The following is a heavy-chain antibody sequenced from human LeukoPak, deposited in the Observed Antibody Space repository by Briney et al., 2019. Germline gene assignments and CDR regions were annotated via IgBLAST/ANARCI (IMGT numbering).Heavy chain of an antibody. CDR1: GFTFITYA. J-gene: IGHJ4*02. CDR3: AKDNDPRAYSAYDSYDY. D-gene: IGHD5-12*01. Sequence: EGSLRVSCAASGFTFITYAMSWVRQALGKGLEWVSTISNTGDSTYHEDSVKGRFTISRDNSKNTLFLQMNSLRAEDTAVYYCAKDNDPRAYSAYDSYDYWGQGTLVTVSS. V-gene: IGHV3-23*01. CDR2: ISNTGDST.